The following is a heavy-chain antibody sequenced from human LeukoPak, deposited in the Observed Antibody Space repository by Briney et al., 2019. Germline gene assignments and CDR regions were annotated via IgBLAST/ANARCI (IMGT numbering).Heavy chain of an antibody. D-gene: IGHD5-18*01. CDR1: GFTSSSYA. Sequence: GGSLRLSCAASGFTSSSYAMSLVRQAPGKGLEWVSAISGSGGSTYYADSVKGRFTISRDNSKNTLYLQRNSLRAEDTAVYYCAKRPSYSYGYYWGQGTLVTVSS. J-gene: IGHJ4*02. CDR3: AKRPSYSYGYY. V-gene: IGHV3-23*01. CDR2: ISGSGGST.